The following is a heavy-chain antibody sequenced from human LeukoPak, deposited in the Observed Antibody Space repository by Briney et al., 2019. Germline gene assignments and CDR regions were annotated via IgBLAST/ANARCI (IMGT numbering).Heavy chain of an antibody. J-gene: IGHJ6*02. CDR3: TKDYCGKFCSAV. Sequence: GGSLRLSCAASRFTFSSYAMSWVRQAPGKGLEWVSAISGSGGSTYYADSVKGRFTISRDNSKNTLYVQVNSLGTEDTAKYYCTKDYCGKFCSAVWGQGTTVTVSS. CDR2: ISGSGGST. D-gene: IGHD3-9*01. V-gene: IGHV3-23*01. CDR1: RFTFSSYA.